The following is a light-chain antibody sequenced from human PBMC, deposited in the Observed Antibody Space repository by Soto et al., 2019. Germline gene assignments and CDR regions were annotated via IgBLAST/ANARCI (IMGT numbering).Light chain of an antibody. Sequence: QSVLTQPPSVSAAPGQKVTISCSGSGSNIGNDYVSWYQQFPGTAPKLLIYDNNHRPSGIPDRFSGSKSGTSATLAITGLQTGDEADYYCGTWDSSLSDVLFGGGTKLTVL. CDR3: GTWDSSLSDVL. CDR1: GSNIGNDY. J-gene: IGLJ2*01. CDR2: DNN. V-gene: IGLV1-51*01.